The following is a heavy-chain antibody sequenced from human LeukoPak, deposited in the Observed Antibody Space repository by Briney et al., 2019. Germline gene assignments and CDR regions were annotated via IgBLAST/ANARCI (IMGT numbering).Heavy chain of an antibody. CDR1: GFTFSSYG. D-gene: IGHD3-22*01. J-gene: IGHJ1*01. CDR3: ASYYYDSSGYFQR. CDR2: IWYDGSNK. V-gene: IGHV3-33*01. Sequence: PGRSLRLSCAASGFTFSSYGMLWVRQAPGKGLEWVAVIWYDGSNKDYADSVKGRFTISRDNSKNTLYLQMNSLRAEDTAVYYCASYYYDSSGYFQRWGQGTLVTVSS.